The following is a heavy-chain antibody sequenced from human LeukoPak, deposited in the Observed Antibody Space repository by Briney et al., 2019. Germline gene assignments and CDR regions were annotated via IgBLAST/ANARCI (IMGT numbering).Heavy chain of an antibody. CDR1: GGSFSGYY. V-gene: IGHV4-34*01. CDR2: INHSEST. D-gene: IGHD5-24*01. CDR3: ARDGDGYNYRGAFDI. J-gene: IGHJ3*02. Sequence: SETLSLTCAVYGGSFSGYYWSWIRQSPGKGLEWIGEINHSESTDYNPSLKSRVTISVDTSKNQFSLKLSSVTAADTAVYYCARDGDGYNYRGAFDIWGQGTMVTVSS.